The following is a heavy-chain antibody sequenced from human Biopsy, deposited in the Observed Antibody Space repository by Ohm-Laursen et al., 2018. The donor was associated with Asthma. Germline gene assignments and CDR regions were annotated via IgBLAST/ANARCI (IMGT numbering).Heavy chain of an antibody. Sequence: SEKVSCKVSGYTFRSYGVSWVRQAPGQGIEWKGWISPFTGDTHFGQKFQGRVTMTTDTSTDTAFMELRSLRSDDTAVYYCARHPYNFGGFDYWGQGSLVLVSS. V-gene: IGHV1-18*04. CDR1: GYTFRSYG. J-gene: IGHJ4*02. CDR3: ARHPYNFGGFDY. CDR2: ISPFTGDT. D-gene: IGHD5-24*01.